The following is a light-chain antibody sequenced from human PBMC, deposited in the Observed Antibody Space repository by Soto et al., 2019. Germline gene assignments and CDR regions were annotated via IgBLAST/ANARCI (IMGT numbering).Light chain of an antibody. CDR3: HQRNSWPRST. Sequence: EVVLTQSPATLSLSPGERATLSCRASQAVPSYLAWYQQKPGQAPRLLIYDISNRATGIPARFSGSRSGTDFTLTISSLEPEDVAVYYCHQRNSWPRSTFGQGTKLEIK. V-gene: IGKV3-11*01. CDR1: QAVPSY. J-gene: IGKJ2*02. CDR2: DIS.